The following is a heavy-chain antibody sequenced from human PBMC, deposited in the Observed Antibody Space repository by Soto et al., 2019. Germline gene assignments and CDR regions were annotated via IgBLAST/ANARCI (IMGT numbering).Heavy chain of an antibody. J-gene: IGHJ6*02. CDR1: GFTFSNAW. Sequence: GGSLRLSCAASGFTFSNAWMNWVRQAPGKGLEWVGRIKSKTDGGTTDYAAPVKGRFTISRDDSKNTLYLQMNSLKTEDTAVYYCTSERWLAAIYYYYGMDVWGQGTTVTVSS. V-gene: IGHV3-15*07. CDR3: TSERWLAAIYYYYGMDV. CDR2: IKSKTDGGTT. D-gene: IGHD6-13*01.